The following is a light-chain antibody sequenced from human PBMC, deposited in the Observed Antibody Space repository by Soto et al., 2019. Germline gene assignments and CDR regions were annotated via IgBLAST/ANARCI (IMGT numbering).Light chain of an antibody. CDR3: SSFISSTTLALCV. V-gene: IGLV2-14*03. Sequence: QSALTQPASVSGSPGQSITISCTGTSSDVGGYNSVSWYQQHPDKAPKLMIYGVSNRPSGISNRFSGSKSGNTASLTISGLQTEDEADYYCSSFISSTTLALCVFGTGTKLTVL. J-gene: IGLJ1*01. CDR2: GVS. CDR1: SSDVGGYNS.